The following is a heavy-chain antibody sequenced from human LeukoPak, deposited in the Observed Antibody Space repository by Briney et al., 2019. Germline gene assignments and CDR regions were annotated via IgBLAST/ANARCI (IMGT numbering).Heavy chain of an antibody. Sequence: PGGPLRLSCVASGFTFSSYWMHWVRQAPGKGLVWVSRINNDGSNTIYADSVKGRFTVSRDNAKNTLYLQMNSLRVEDTAVYYCARDRPHNWFDPWGQGTLVTVSS. D-gene: IGHD6-6*01. CDR1: GFTFSSYW. CDR3: ARDRPHNWFDP. J-gene: IGHJ5*02. V-gene: IGHV3-74*01. CDR2: INNDGSNT.